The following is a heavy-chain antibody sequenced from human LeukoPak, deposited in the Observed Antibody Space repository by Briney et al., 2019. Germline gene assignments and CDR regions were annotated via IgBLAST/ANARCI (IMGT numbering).Heavy chain of an antibody. V-gene: IGHV4-4*07. CDR2: IYTSGST. D-gene: IGHD2-2*01. Sequence: SETLSLTCTVSGVSISPYYWSWIRQPAGKGLEWIGRIYTSGSTNYNPSLKSRVTMSIDTSKNQFSLKLTPVTAADTAVYHCARVSCTSASCSYCYYMDVWGKGTTVTVSS. CDR3: ARVSCTSASCSYCYYMDV. CDR1: GVSISPYY. J-gene: IGHJ6*03.